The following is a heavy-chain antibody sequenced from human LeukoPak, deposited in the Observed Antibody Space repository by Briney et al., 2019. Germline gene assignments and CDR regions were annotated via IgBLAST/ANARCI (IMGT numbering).Heavy chain of an antibody. J-gene: IGHJ3*02. D-gene: IGHD6-19*01. CDR1: GFTFSDYY. Sequence: GGSLRLSCAASGFTFSDYYMTWIRQAPGKGLEWVSYISSSSGYTTYADSVKGRFTISRDNARNTLYLQMNSLRTEDTAVYYCARPETQYSSGLDGFDIWGQGTMVTVSS. CDR3: ARPETQYSSGLDGFDI. CDR2: ISSSSGYT. V-gene: IGHV3-11*06.